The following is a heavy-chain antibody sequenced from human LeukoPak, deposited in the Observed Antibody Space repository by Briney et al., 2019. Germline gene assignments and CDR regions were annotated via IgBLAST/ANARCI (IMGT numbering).Heavy chain of an antibody. CDR2: FDPKEGER. V-gene: IGHV1-24*01. Sequence: ASVKVSCKVSGDTLTELSMRWVRQAPGKGLEWMGGFDPKEGERVYAQNFQGRFTMTEDTSSGTAYMELNSLRSEDTAVYYCARAPMGVAPLYWGQGTLVTVSS. CDR3: ARAPMGVAPLY. D-gene: IGHD1-26*01. J-gene: IGHJ4*02. CDR1: GDTLTELS.